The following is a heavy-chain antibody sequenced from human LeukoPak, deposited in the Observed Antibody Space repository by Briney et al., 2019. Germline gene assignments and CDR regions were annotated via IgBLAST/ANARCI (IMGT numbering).Heavy chain of an antibody. CDR3: ARGRGVYSGSYGDAFDV. CDR1: GGSINNSNW. D-gene: IGHD1-26*01. J-gene: IGHJ3*01. Sequence: SETLSLTCAVSGGSINNSNWWSWVRQPPGKGLEWIGEIYHSGSTNYNPSLKSRVTISVDKSNNQFSLKLSSVTAADTAVYYCARGRGVYSGSYGDAFDVWGQGTMVTVSS. V-gene: IGHV4-4*02. CDR2: IYHSGST.